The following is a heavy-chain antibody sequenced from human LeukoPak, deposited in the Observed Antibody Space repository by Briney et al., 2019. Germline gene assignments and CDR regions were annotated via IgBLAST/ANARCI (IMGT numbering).Heavy chain of an antibody. V-gene: IGHV1-2*02. J-gene: IGHJ6*03. D-gene: IGHD6-13*01. Sequence: ASVEVSCKASGYTFTGYYMHWVRQAPGQGLEWMGWINPNSGGTNYAQKFQGRVTMTRDTSISTAYMELSRLRSDDTAVYYCARGSWPLYYYYYMDVWGKGTTVTVSS. CDR2: INPNSGGT. CDR3: ARGSWPLYYYYYMDV. CDR1: GYTFTGYY.